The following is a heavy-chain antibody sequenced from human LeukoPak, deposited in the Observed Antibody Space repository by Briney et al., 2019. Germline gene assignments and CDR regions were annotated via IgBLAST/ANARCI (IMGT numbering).Heavy chain of an antibody. J-gene: IGHJ5*02. Sequence: SETLSLTCAVHGGSFSGYYWSWIRQPPGKGLEWIGEINHSGSTNYNPSLKSRVTISVDTSKNQFSLKLSSVTAADTAVYYCARHEGELRVDPWGQGTLVTVSS. V-gene: IGHV4-34*01. D-gene: IGHD1-1*01. CDR2: INHSGST. CDR1: GGSFSGYY. CDR3: ARHEGELRVDP.